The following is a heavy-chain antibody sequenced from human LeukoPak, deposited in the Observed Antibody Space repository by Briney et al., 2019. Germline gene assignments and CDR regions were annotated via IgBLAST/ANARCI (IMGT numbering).Heavy chain of an antibody. J-gene: IGHJ4*02. V-gene: IGHV4-61*02. D-gene: IGHD3-22*01. CDR2: IYSSGST. CDR1: GDSISSGNYY. CDR3: ARGRYDTSDFPFDY. Sequence: RTSETLSLTCTVSGDSISSGNYYWSWIRQPAGQGLEWIGRIYSSGSTYYNPSLKSRVAISIDTSKNQFSLKLTSVTASDTAVYYCARGRYDTSDFPFDYWGPGTLVTVSS.